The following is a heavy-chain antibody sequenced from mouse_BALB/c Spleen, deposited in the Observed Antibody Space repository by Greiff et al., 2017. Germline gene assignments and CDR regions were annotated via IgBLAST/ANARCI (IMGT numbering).Heavy chain of an antibody. V-gene: IGHV5-9-4*01. CDR1: GFTFSSYA. D-gene: IGHD1-2*01. CDR2: ISSGGSYT. J-gene: IGHJ1*01. CDR3: ARGLEDWYFDV. Sequence: EVKVVESGGGLVKPGGSLKLSCAASGFTFSSYAMSWVRQSPEKRLEWVAEISSGGSYTYYPDTVTGRFTISRDNAKNTLYLEMSSLRSEDTAMYYCARGLEDWYFDVWGAGTTVTVSS.